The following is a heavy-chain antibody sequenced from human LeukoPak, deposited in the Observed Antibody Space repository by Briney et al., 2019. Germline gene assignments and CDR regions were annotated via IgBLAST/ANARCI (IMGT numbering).Heavy chain of an antibody. D-gene: IGHD2-15*01. V-gene: IGHV3-11*01. CDR2: ISSSGSTI. J-gene: IGHJ3*02. CDR1: GFTFSDYY. Sequence: GGSLRLSCAASGFTFSDYYMSWIRQAPGKGLEWVSYISSSGSTIYYADSVKGRFTISRDNAKNSLYLQINSLRAEDTAVYYCARRLLDIVVVVAAPDAFDIWGQGTMVTVSS. CDR3: ARRLLDIVVVVAAPDAFDI.